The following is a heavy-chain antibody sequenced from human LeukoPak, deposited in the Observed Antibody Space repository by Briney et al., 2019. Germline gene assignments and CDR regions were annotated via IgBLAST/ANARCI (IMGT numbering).Heavy chain of an antibody. Sequence: SETLSLTCTVSGGSISISTYYWGWIRQPPGKGQEWIGNIYYSGSTYYNPSLKSRVTISVDTSKNQFSLRLSSVTAADTAVYYCARLGTGYDSSGYSIGWFDPWGQGTLVTVSS. CDR3: ARLGTGYDSSGYSIGWFDP. J-gene: IGHJ5*02. CDR1: GGSISISTYY. D-gene: IGHD3-22*01. CDR2: IYYSGST. V-gene: IGHV4-39*01.